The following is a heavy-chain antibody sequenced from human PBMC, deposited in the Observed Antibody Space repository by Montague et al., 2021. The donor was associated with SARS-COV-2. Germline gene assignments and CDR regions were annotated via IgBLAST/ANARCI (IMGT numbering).Heavy chain of an antibody. CDR2: IKYDESEK. V-gene: IGHV3-7*01. Sequence: LRLSCAASGFTFSNSWMNWVRQAPGKGLEWVANIKYDESEKSYVDSVKGRFTISRDNAKNSLYLQMNGLRVEDTAVYYCARGGFYCFDSWGQGTLVTVSS. D-gene: IGHD5-12*01. CDR1: GFTFSNSW. J-gene: IGHJ4*02. CDR3: ARGGFYCFDS.